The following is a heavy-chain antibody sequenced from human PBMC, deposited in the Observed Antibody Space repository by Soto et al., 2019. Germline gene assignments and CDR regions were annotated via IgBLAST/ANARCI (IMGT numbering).Heavy chain of an antibody. CDR1: GFTFSSYA. D-gene: IGHD6-19*01. J-gene: IGHJ4*02. CDR2: ISGSGGST. V-gene: IGHV3-23*01. CDR3: ARAFWAVAGTRYFDY. Sequence: PGGSLRLSCAASGFTFSSYAMTWVRQAPGKGLEWVSVISGSGGSTYYADSVKGRFTISRDNSKNTLYLQMNSLRAEDTAVYYCARAFWAVAGTRYFDYWGQGTLVTVSS.